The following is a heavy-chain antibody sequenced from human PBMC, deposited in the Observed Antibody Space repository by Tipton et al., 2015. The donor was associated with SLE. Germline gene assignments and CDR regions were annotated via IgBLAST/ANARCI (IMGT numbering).Heavy chain of an antibody. Sequence: TLSLTCTVSGGSISSDDYYWTWIRQHPGKGLEWIGHMSYSGSTYYNPSLKSRITISVDTSKNQFSPRLKTVTAADTAVYYCARGSRVEEELDYWGQGTLVTVSS. CDR2: MSYSGST. V-gene: IGHV4-30-4*08. CDR1: GGSISSDDYY. CDR3: ARGSRVEEELDY. D-gene: IGHD1-26*01. J-gene: IGHJ4*02.